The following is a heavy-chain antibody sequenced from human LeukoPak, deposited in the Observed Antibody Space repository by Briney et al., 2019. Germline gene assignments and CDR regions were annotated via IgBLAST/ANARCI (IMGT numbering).Heavy chain of an antibody. CDR2: ISSSSSYT. CDR1: GIPFSDYY. Sequence: PGGSLRLSCVVSGIPFSDYYMNWIRQAPGKGLEWISYISSSSSYTDYADSVKGRFTISRGNAKSALYLHLNSLRLKGTAVYYCAAGTAADFWGQGTLVTVSS. J-gene: IGHJ4*02. D-gene: IGHD6-13*01. CDR3: AAGTAADF. V-gene: IGHV3-11*03.